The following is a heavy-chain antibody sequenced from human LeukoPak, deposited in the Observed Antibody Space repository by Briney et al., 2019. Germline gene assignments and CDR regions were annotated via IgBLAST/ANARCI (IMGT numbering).Heavy chain of an antibody. D-gene: IGHD3-22*01. CDR3: AKGSSGYYVDN. Sequence: PGGSLRLSCAASGFTFSSYGMHWVRQAPGKGLGWVAVISYDGSDKYYADSVKGRFTISRDNSKNTLYLQMNSLRAEDTAVYYCAKGSSGYYVDNWGQGTLVTVCS. CDR1: GFTFSSYG. J-gene: IGHJ4*02. V-gene: IGHV3-30*18. CDR2: ISYDGSDK.